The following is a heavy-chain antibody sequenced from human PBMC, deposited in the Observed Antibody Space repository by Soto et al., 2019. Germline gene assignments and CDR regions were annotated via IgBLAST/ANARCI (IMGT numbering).Heavy chain of an antibody. CDR2: ISYDGSNK. CDR3: AKGYSSGWSEGYLDY. CDR1: GFTFSSYA. Sequence: PGGSLRLSCAASGFTFSSYAMHWVRQAPGKGLEWVAVISYDGSNKYYADSVKGRFTISRDNSKNTLYLQMNSLRAEDTAVYYCAKGYSSGWSEGYLDYWGQGTPVTVS. J-gene: IGHJ4*02. D-gene: IGHD6-19*01. V-gene: IGHV3-30-3*01.